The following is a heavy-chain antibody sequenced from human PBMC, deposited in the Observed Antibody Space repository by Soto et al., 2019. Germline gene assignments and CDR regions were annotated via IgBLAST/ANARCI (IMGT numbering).Heavy chain of an antibody. Sequence: GGSLRLSCAASGFTFSSYAMTWVRQAPGEGLEWVSSISSSGESTYYSDSVKGRFTISRDSSKNTVHLQMSSLRADDTAVYFCVKDWTGNKCPCMVVWGQGTAVTVSS. CDR1: GFTFSSYA. V-gene: IGHV3-23*01. J-gene: IGHJ6*02. CDR3: VKDWTGNKCPCMVV. D-gene: IGHD3-3*01. CDR2: ISSSGEST.